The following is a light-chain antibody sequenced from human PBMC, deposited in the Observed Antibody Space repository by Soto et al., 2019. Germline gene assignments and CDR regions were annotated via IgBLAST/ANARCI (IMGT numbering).Light chain of an antibody. Sequence: IVLTQSTCTESLSTGALSPLSCSVSQSVSSSYLAWYQQKPGQAPRLLIYGASSRATGIPDRFSGSGSGTDFTLTISRLEPEDFAVYYCQQYGSSPRTFGQGTKVDIK. V-gene: IGKV3-20*01. CDR1: QSVSSSY. CDR2: GAS. CDR3: QQYGSSPRT. J-gene: IGKJ1*01.